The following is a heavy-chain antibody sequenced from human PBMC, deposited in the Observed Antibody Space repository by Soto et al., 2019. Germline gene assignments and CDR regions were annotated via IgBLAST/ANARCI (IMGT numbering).Heavy chain of an antibody. D-gene: IGHD4-17*01. J-gene: IGHJ4*02. Sequence: SETLSLTCTVSGGSISSYYWIWIRQPPGKGLEWIGYIYYSGSTNYNPSLKSRVTISVDTSKNQFSLKLSSVTAADTAVYYCARDSDGDYSVFDYWGQGTLVTVSS. CDR2: IYYSGST. CDR3: ARDSDGDYSVFDY. CDR1: GGSISSYY. V-gene: IGHV4-59*01.